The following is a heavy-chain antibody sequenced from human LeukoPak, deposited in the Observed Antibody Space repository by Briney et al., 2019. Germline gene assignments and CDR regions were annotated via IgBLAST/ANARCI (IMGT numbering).Heavy chain of an antibody. CDR1: GFTFSSYA. CDR2: IGGSGGST. D-gene: IGHD2-15*01. CDR3: AKGRGYCTGGSCYSDY. Sequence: GGSLRLSCAASGFTFSSYAMNWVRQAPGRGLEWVSAIGGSGGSTYYADSVKGRFTISRDNSKNTLYLQMNSLRVEDTAIYYCAKGRGYCTGGSCYSDYWGQGTLVTVSS. J-gene: IGHJ4*02. V-gene: IGHV3-23*01.